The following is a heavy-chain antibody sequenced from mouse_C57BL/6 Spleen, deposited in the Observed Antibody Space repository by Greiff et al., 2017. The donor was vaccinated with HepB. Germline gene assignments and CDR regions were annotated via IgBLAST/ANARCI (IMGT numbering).Heavy chain of an antibody. CDR3: ARELGAWFAY. Sequence: EVKLMESGGGLVKPGGSLKLSCAASGFTFSSYAMSWVRQTPEKRLEWVATISDGGSYTYYPDNVKGRFTISRDNAKNNLYLQMSHLKSEDTAMYYCARELGAWFAYWGQGTLVTVSA. CDR1: GFTFSSYA. CDR2: ISDGGSYT. V-gene: IGHV5-4*01. D-gene: IGHD4-1*01. J-gene: IGHJ3*01.